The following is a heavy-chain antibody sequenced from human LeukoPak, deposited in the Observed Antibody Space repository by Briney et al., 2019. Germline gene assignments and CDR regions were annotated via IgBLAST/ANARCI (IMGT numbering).Heavy chain of an antibody. CDR3: ARGDCSSTSCYTGSYYYYGMDV. Sequence: GGSLRLSCAASGFTFSSYGMNWVRQAPGKGLEWVSSISSSSSYIYYADSVKGRFTISRDNAKNSLYLQMNSLRAEDTAVYYCARGDCSSTSCYTGSYYYYGMDVWGQGTTVTVSS. D-gene: IGHD2-2*02. CDR2: ISSSSSYI. J-gene: IGHJ6*02. V-gene: IGHV3-21*01. CDR1: GFTFSSYG.